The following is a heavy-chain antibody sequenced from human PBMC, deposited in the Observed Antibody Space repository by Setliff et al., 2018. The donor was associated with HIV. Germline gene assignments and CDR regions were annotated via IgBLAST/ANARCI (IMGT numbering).Heavy chain of an antibody. CDR3: ARLPDINSWPFDY. V-gene: IGHV4-39*07. Sequence: SETLSLTCTVSGGSIRSSIYYWGWVRQPPGKGLEWIGSIYYSGGTQYNPSLMSRLTMSVDSPKNQFSLSLSSVTAADTAVYYCARLPDINSWPFDYWARGTLVTVSS. J-gene: IGHJ4*02. D-gene: IGHD6-13*01. CDR2: IYYSGGT. CDR1: GGSIRSSIYY.